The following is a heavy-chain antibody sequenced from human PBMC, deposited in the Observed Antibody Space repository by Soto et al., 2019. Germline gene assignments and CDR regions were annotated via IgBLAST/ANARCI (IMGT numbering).Heavy chain of an antibody. CDR2: IIPIFGTA. Sequence: ASVKVSCKASGGTFSSYAISWVRQAPGQGLEWMGGIIPIFGTANYAQKFQGRVTITADKSTSTAYMELSSLRSEDTAVYYCASVWGSIAPYKWFDPWGQGTLVTVSS. CDR3: ASVWGSIAPYKWFDP. J-gene: IGHJ5*02. V-gene: IGHV1-69*06. D-gene: IGHD3-16*01. CDR1: GGTFSSYA.